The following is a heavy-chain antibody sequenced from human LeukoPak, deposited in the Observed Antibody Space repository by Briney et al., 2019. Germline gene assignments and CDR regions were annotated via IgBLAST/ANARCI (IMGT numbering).Heavy chain of an antibody. Sequence: VGSLRLSCAASGFTLSSNYISWVRQAPGKGLEWVSFIYSGGSTYYADSVKGRFTISRDNSKNTLYLQMNSLRAEDTAVYYCARDYYDDAFDIWGQGTMVTVSS. D-gene: IGHD3-22*01. V-gene: IGHV3-66*02. J-gene: IGHJ3*02. CDR3: ARDYYDDAFDI. CDR2: IYSGGST. CDR1: GFTLSSNY.